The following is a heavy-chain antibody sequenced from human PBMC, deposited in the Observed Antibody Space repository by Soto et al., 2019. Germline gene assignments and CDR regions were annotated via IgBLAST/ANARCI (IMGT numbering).Heavy chain of an antibody. CDR1: GFTFSSYG. V-gene: IGHV3-33*01. Sequence: QVQLVESGGGVVQPGRSLRLSCAASGFTFSSYGMHWVRQAPGKGLEWVAVIWYDGSNKYYADSVKGRFTISRDNSKNPLYLQMNSLRAEDTAVYYCARANPGYSSTPVLDVWGQGTTVTVSS. CDR2: IWYDGSNK. D-gene: IGHD6-13*01. J-gene: IGHJ6*02. CDR3: ARANPGYSSTPVLDV.